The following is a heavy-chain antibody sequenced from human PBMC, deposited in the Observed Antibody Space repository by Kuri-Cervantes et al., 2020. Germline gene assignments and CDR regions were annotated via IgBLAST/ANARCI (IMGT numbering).Heavy chain of an antibody. CDR3: VPADDYYLEL. CDR1: GYTFTSYA. Sequence: ASVKVSCKASGYTFTSYAMNWVRQAPGQGLEWMGWINTNTGNPTYAQGFTGRFVFSLDTSVNTAFLDIRSLKAEDTALYYCVPADDYYLELWGRGTLVTVSS. J-gene: IGHJ2*01. CDR2: INTNTGNP. V-gene: IGHV7-4-1*02. D-gene: IGHD5-24*01.